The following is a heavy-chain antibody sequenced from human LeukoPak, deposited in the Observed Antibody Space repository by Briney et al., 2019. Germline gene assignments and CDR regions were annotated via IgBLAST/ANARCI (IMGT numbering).Heavy chain of an antibody. CDR3: ARIPGSIAVAGTQYYFDY. D-gene: IGHD6-19*01. Sequence: GRSLRLSCAASGFTFSSYAMHWVRQAPGKGLEWVAFISYDGSNKYYADSVEGRFTISRDNSKNTLYLQMNSLRAEDTAVYYCARIPGSIAVAGTQYYFDYWGQGTLVTVSS. V-gene: IGHV3-30-3*01. CDR1: GFTFSSYA. J-gene: IGHJ4*02. CDR2: ISYDGSNK.